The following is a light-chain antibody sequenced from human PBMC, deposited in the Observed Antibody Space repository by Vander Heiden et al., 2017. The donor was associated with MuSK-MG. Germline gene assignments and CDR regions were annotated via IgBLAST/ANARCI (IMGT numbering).Light chain of an antibody. CDR1: QSISRN. CDR2: DAS. J-gene: IGKJ1*01. V-gene: IGKV1-5*01. CDR3: QQYNTYLWT. Sequence: DIQMTQSPSTLSASVGDRVTITCRASQSISRNLAWYQQRPGKAPNLLIYDASSLESGVPSRFSGSGSGTEFSLTISSLQPEDFATYFCQQYNTYLWTFGQGTKVEI.